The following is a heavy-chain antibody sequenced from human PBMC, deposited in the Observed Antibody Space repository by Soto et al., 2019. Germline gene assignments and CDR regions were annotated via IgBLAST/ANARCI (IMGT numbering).Heavy chain of an antibody. CDR1: GGSISSGDYY. CDR2: IYYSGST. CDR3: AGDRITGTTQLYYYGMDV. Sequence: PSETLSRTCTVSGGSISSGDYYWSWIRQPPGKGLEWIGYIYYSGSTYYNPSLKSRVTISVDTSKNQFSLKLSSVTAADTAVYYCAGDRITGTTQLYYYGMDVWGQGTTVTVSS. V-gene: IGHV4-30-4*01. D-gene: IGHD1-7*01. J-gene: IGHJ6*02.